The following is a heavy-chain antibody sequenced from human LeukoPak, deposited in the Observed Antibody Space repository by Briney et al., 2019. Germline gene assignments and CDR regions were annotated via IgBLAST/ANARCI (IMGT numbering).Heavy chain of an antibody. CDR3: ARESPYDGAFDI. CDR2: IYYSVST. D-gene: IGHD5-12*01. J-gene: IGHJ3*02. CDR1: GVSISSDY. Sequence: SETLSLTCTVSGVSISSDYWTWVRQPPGKGLEWIGYIYYSVSTNDNPSLKSRVTTSLDTSKNQFSLKLSSVTAADTAVYYCARESPYDGAFDIWGQGTVVTVSS. V-gene: IGHV4-59*01.